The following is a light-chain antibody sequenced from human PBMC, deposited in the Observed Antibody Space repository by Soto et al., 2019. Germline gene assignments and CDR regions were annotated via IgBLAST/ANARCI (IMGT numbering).Light chain of an antibody. J-gene: IGLJ1*01. CDR1: SSDVGDYKY. V-gene: IGLV2-14*01. Sequence: QSALTQPASVSGSPGQSITMSCTGTSSDVGDYKYVSWYQKHPGKAPKALIYEVSNRPSGVSNRFSGSKSGNTASLTISGLQAEDEADYYCSSYTTSNTLVFGPGTKLTVL. CDR2: EVS. CDR3: SSYTTSNTLV.